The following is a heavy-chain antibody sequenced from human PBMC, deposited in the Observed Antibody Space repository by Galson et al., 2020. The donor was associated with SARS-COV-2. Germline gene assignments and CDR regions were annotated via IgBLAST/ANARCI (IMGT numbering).Heavy chain of an antibody. J-gene: IGHJ6*02. D-gene: IGHD1-26*01. CDR3: ARGSVMDV. CDR1: GFTVTTNY. V-gene: IGHV3-66*01. Sequence: GGSLRLSCAASGFTVTTNYMSWVRQAPGTGLEWVSIIYSGGTTYYADSVKGRCTISRDNAKTTLYLQMNRLRAEATAVYYCARGSVMDVWGQGTTVTVSS. CDR2: IYSGGTT.